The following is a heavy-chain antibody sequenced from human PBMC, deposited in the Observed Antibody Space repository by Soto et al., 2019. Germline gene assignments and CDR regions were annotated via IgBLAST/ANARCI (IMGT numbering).Heavy chain of an antibody. CDR2: MNPNSGNT. V-gene: IGHV1-8*02. CDR3: ARGGPGYSSSDFDY. CDR1: GYTFTGYY. D-gene: IGHD6-6*01. J-gene: IGHJ4*02. Sequence: ASVKVSCKASGYTFTGYYMHWVRQATGQGLEWMGWMNPNSGNTGYAQKFQGRVTMTRNTSISTAYMELSSLRSEDTAVYYCARGGPGYSSSDFDYWGQGTLVTVSS.